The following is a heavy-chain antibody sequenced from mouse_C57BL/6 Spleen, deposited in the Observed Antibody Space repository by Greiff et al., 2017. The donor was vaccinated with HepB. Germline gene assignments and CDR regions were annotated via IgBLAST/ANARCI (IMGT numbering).Heavy chain of an antibody. Sequence: VQLQQSGPELVKPGASVKISCKASGYAFSSSWMNWVKQRPGKGLEWIGRIYPGDGDTNYNGKFKGKATLTADKSSSTAYMKLSSLTSEDSAVYFCASEEVRPFDYWGQGTTLTVSS. CDR2: IYPGDGDT. CDR3: ASEEVRPFDY. J-gene: IGHJ2*01. CDR1: GYAFSSSW. V-gene: IGHV1-82*01.